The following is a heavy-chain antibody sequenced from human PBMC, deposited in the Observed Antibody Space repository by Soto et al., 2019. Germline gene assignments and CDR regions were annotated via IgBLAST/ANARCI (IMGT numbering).Heavy chain of an antibody. V-gene: IGHV2-5*01. D-gene: IGHD3-16*01. J-gene: IGHJ6*02. CDR1: GFSLSTTGAG. Sequence: QITLKAAGPTLVTPTQTLTLTCTFSGFSLSTTGAGVFCIRQPPGKAPQRLALVHWNDDKRYSTSLRPRLTIRKDTSRDPVGSLLTYLAPVDTGTYYCAHLGLGDTSPVYIGLDVLGQGTTVIVSS. CDR2: VHWNDDK. CDR3: AHLGLGDTSPVYIGLDV.